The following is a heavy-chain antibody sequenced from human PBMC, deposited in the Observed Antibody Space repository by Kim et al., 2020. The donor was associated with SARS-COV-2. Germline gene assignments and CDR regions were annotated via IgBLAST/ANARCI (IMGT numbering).Heavy chain of an antibody. V-gene: IGHV3-23*05. J-gene: IGHJ4*02. CDR1: GFNFRTYA. CDR3: AREPFGSGNDY. Sequence: GGSLRLSCVASGFNFRTYAMSWVRQAPGGGLECVSTSSNSGEITYADSVKGRFTIPRDDSTYTLYLQMSSLRVDDTAIYYCAREPFGSGNDYWGQGTPVTVSP. D-gene: IGHD3-10*01. CDR2: SSNSGEIT.